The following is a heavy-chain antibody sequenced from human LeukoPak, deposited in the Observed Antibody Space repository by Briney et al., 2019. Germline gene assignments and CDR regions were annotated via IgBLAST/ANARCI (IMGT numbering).Heavy chain of an antibody. J-gene: IGHJ4*02. Sequence: GGSLRLSCAASGFTFSSYAMSWVRQAPGKGLVWVSRIASDGSSTTYADSVKGRFSISRDNAKNTLYLQMNSLRAEDTAVYYCARDETDNYDSSGYYFGYWGQGTLVTVSS. CDR1: GFTFSSYA. CDR2: IASDGSST. V-gene: IGHV3-74*01. D-gene: IGHD3-22*01. CDR3: ARDETDNYDSSGYYFGY.